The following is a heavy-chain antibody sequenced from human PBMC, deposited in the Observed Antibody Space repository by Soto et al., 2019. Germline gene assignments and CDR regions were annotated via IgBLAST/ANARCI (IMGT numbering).Heavy chain of an antibody. CDR3: AREDYFVSGKPIDY. CDR2: IYYSGSS. V-gene: IGHV4-30-4*01. D-gene: IGHD3-10*01. Sequence: QVQLQESGPGLVKPSQTLSLTCTVSGGSISSGDNYWSWIRQPPGEGLEWIGYIYYSGSSYYNPSLESRVTISVDTSKNQFSLKLRSVTAADTAVYYCAREDYFVSGKPIDYWGQGTLVTVSS. CDR1: GGSISSGDNY. J-gene: IGHJ4*02.